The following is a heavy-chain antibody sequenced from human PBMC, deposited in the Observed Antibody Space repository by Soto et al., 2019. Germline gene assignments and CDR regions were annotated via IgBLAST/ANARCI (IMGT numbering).Heavy chain of an antibody. J-gene: IGHJ6*03. D-gene: IGHD6-13*01. CDR2: INPSGGST. CDR3: ARDALDYYYYYMDV. V-gene: IGHV1-46*03. Sequence: ASVKVSCKASGDTFSSYTIRWVRQAPGQGLEWMGRINPSGGSTSYAQKFQGRVTMTRDTSTSTVYMELSSLRSEDTAVYYCARDALDYYYYYMDVWGKGTTVTVSS. CDR1: GDTFSSYT.